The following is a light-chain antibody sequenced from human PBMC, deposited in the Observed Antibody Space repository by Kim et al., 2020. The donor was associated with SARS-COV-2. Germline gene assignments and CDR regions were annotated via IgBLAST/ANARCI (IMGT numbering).Light chain of an antibody. CDR3: QEYSDWRST. V-gene: IGKV3-15*01. CDR2: GAS. J-gene: IGKJ4*01. Sequence: EIVMTQSPATLSVSPGERATLSCRASQSVRSSFLAWYQQNPGQSPRLLIYGASNRATGIPARFSGSGSGTEFTLTISSLQSEDFAVYYCQEYSDWRSTFGGGNKVDIK. CDR1: QSVRSS.